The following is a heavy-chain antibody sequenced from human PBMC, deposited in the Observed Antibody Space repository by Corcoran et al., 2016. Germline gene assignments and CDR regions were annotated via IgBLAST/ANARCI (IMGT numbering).Heavy chain of an antibody. V-gene: IGHV1-18*01. CDR3: ARDQTGTTRSSYYYYGMDV. CDR1: GYTFTSYG. D-gene: IGHD1-7*01. J-gene: IGHJ6*02. Sequence: QVQLVQSGAEVKKPGASVKVSCKASGYTFTSYGISWVRQAPGQGLEWMGWISAYNGNTNYAQKLQGRVTMTTDTSTSTAYMELRSRRSDDTAGYYGARDQTGTTRSSYYYYGMDVWGQGTTVTVSS. CDR2: ISAYNGNT.